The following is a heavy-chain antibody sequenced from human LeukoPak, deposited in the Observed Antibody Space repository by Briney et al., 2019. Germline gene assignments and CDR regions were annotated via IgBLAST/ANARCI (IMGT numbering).Heavy chain of an antibody. D-gene: IGHD1-26*01. CDR1: GFTVSTNY. J-gene: IGHJ4*02. CDR2: IYSGGNT. Sequence: GGSLRPSCAASGFTVSTNYMSWVRQAPGKGLEWVSVIYSGGNTYYADSVKGQFTISRDSSRNTLYLQMNTLRAEDTAVYFCAREYGGSYYIVYWGQGALVTVSS. V-gene: IGHV3-53*01. CDR3: AREYGGSYYIVY.